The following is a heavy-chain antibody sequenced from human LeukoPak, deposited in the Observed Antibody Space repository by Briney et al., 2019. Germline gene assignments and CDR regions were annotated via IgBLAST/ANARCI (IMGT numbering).Heavy chain of an antibody. CDR3: ARGGGYSSSWYEAY. Sequence: ASVKVSCKASGCTFTGYYMHWVRQAPGQGLEWMGWINPNSGGTNYAQKFQGRVTMTSDTSISTAYMELSGLRSDDTALYYCARGGGYSSSWYEAYWGQGTLVTVSS. CDR2: INPNSGGT. V-gene: IGHV1-2*02. J-gene: IGHJ4*02. D-gene: IGHD6-13*01. CDR1: GCTFTGYY.